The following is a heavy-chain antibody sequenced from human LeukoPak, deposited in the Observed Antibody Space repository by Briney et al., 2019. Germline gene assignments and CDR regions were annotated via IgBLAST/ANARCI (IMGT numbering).Heavy chain of an antibody. CDR3: ASDGGWGVNWFDP. CDR1: GFTFSSYS. J-gene: IGHJ5*02. D-gene: IGHD6-19*01. CDR2: ISSSSSYI. V-gene: IGHV3-21*01. Sequence: KPGGSLRLSCAASGFTFSSYSMNWVRQAPGKGLEWDSSISSSSSYIYYADSVKGRFTISRDNAKNSLYLQMNSLRAEDTAVYYCASDGGWGVNWFDPWGQGTLVTVSS.